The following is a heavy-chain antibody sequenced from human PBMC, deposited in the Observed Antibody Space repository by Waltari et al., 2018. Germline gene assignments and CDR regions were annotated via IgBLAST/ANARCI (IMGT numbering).Heavy chain of an antibody. CDR1: GYTFTGYY. V-gene: IGHV1-2*02. CDR2: MNPNMGGT. CDR3: ARGGNHDPYYVDY. J-gene: IGHJ4*02. Sequence: QVQLVQSGAEVKKPGASVKVSCKASGYTFTGYYMHWVRQAPGQGLEWMGWMNPNMGGTNYARKFQGRVTMTRDTSISTAYMDLSRLRSDDTAVYYCARGGNHDPYYVDYWGQGALVTVSS. D-gene: IGHD2-15*01.